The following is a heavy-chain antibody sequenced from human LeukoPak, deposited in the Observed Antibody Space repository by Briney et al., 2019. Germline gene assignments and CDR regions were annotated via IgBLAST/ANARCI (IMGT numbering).Heavy chain of an antibody. V-gene: IGHV4-59*01. Sequence: SSETLSLTCTVSGGSISSYYWSWIRQPPGKGLEWIGYIYYSGSTNYNPSLKSRVTISVDTSKNQFSLKLSSVTAADTAVYYCARVGDIVVVPAANPVNTWFDPWGQGTLVTVSS. D-gene: IGHD2-2*01. J-gene: IGHJ5*02. CDR2: IYYSGST. CDR3: ARVGDIVVVPAANPVNTWFDP. CDR1: GGSISSYY.